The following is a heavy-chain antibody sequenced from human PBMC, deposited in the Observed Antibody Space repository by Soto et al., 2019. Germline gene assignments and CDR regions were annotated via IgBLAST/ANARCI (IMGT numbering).Heavy chain of an antibody. CDR3: ARQTRDYGGNSVIDY. V-gene: IGHV4-59*01. CDR1: GGSISSYY. D-gene: IGHD4-17*01. CDR2: IYYSGST. Sequence: QVQLQESGPGLVKPSETLSLTCTVSGGSISSYYWSWIRQPPGKGLEWIGYIYYSGSTNSNPSLKSRVTISVDTSKNQFSLKLSSVTAADTAVYYCARQTRDYGGNSVIDYWGQGTLVTVSS. J-gene: IGHJ4*02.